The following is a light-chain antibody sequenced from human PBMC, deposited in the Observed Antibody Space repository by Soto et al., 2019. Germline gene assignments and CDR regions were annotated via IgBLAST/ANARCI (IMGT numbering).Light chain of an antibody. CDR3: SSYTTIGTWV. J-gene: IGLJ3*02. CDR1: SSDVGDRDY. CDR2: EVN. Sequence: QSALTQPASVSGSPGQSITISCAGTSSDVGDRDYVSWYQQYPGKAPKLMIYEVNNRPSGVSNRFSGSKSGNTASLTISGLQAEDKADYYCSSYTTIGTWVFGGGTKLTVL. V-gene: IGLV2-14*01.